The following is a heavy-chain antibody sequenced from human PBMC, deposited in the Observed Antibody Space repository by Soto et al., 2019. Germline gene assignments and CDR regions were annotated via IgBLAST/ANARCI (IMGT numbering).Heavy chain of an antibody. Sequence: GESLKISCKGSGYTFTSYWIGWVRQMPGRGLEWMGIIYPGDSNARYSPSFQGHVTISADKSISTAYLQWSSLKASDIAMYYCARLSSVYDYWGVGTLVTVSS. D-gene: IGHD5-12*01. CDR2: IYPGDSNA. CDR1: GYTFTSYW. J-gene: IGHJ4*02. CDR3: ARLSSVYDY. V-gene: IGHV5-51*01.